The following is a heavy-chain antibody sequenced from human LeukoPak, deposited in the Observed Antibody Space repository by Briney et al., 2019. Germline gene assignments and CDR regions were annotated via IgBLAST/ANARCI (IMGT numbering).Heavy chain of an antibody. D-gene: IGHD2-15*01. CDR2: ISATGGTT. CDR1: GFTFSSYG. Sequence: PGGSLRLSCAASGFTFSSYGMSWVRQAPGKGLEWVSAISATGGTTYYADSVKGRFTISRDNSKNTLYLQMSSLRAEDTAIYYCAKNGDRGAYCSGGSCYPYYYYYIDVWGKGTTVTISS. CDR3: AKNGDRGAYCSGGSCYPYYYYYIDV. J-gene: IGHJ6*03. V-gene: IGHV3-23*01.